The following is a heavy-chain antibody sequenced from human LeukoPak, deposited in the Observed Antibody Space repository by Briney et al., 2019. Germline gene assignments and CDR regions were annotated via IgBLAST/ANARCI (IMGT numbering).Heavy chain of an antibody. CDR3: AVRWLQGNWGLNWFDP. D-gene: IGHD5-24*01. J-gene: IGHJ5*02. Sequence: ASVKVSCKASGYTFTSYDINWVRQAAGQGLEWMGWMNPNSGNTGYAQKFQGRVTMTRNTSISTACMELSSLRSEDTAVYYCAVRWLQGNWGLNWFDPWGQGTLVTVSS. CDR2: MNPNSGNT. CDR1: GYTFTSYD. V-gene: IGHV1-8*01.